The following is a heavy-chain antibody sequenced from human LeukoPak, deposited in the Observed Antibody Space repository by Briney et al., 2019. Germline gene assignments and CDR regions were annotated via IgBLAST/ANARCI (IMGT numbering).Heavy chain of an antibody. CDR3: ARDKDVAGTGYFDY. Sequence: GRSLRLSCAASGFTFSSYAMHWVRQAPGKGLERVAVISYDGSNKYYEESVQGRFTISRDNSKNTLYLQMNSLRAEDTAVYYCARDKDVAGTGYFDYWGQGTLVTVSS. CDR2: ISYDGSNK. D-gene: IGHD6-19*01. CDR1: GFTFSSYA. J-gene: IGHJ4*02. V-gene: IGHV3-30*04.